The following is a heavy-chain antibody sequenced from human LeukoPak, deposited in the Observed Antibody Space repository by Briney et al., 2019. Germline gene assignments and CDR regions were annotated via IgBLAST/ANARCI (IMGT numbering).Heavy chain of an antibody. CDR1: GFTFTDYY. CDR2: ISGSGTTI. V-gene: IGHV3-11*01. D-gene: IGHD1-7*01. CDR3: GRDFGLVGTKHSSDL. Sequence: PGGSLRLSCAASGFTFTDYYMGWIRQAPGKGLEWLSYISGSGTTIFYADSVKGRFTISRDNAKNSVDLQMNSLRAEDTAVYYCGRDFGLVGTKHSSDLWGQGTMVTVSS. J-gene: IGHJ3*01.